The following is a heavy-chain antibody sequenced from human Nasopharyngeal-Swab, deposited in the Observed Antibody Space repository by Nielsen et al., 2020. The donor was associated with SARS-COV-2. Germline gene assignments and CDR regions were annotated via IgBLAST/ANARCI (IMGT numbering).Heavy chain of an antibody. Sequence: PGKGLEWIGSIYYSGSIYYNPSLKSRVTISVDTSKNQFSLKLSSVTAADTAVYYCARSGSSWYGGAFDIWGQGTMVTVSS. J-gene: IGHJ3*02. V-gene: IGHV4-39*07. CDR3: ARSGSSWYGGAFDI. CDR2: IYYSGSI. D-gene: IGHD6-13*01.